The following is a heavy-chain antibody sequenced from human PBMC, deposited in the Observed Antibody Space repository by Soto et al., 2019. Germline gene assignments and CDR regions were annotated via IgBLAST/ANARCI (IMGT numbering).Heavy chain of an antibody. CDR1: GGSISSDHYH. D-gene: IGHD4-17*01. CDR3: VRDDAGADRDDYALGD. CDR2: IHYSVSV. Sequence: QVQLQESGPGLVRPSQTLSLTCTVSGGSISSDHYHWTWLRQTPGKGLEWIGYIHYSVSVYYNPSLQTRANMSVETSMNLVSLKLSAVTASDTAGHFCVRDDAGADRDDYALGDWCQGNTCTVSS. J-gene: IGHJ6*02. V-gene: IGHV4-30-4*01.